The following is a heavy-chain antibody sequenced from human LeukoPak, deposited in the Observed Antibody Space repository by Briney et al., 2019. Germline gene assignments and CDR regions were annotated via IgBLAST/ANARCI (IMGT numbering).Heavy chain of an antibody. V-gene: IGHV3-23*01. CDR1: GFTFSSYA. Sequence: PGGSLRLSCAASGFTFSSYAMSWVRQAPGKGLEWVSSISGSDGSTYYADSVKGRFTISRDHSKNTLYLQMNSLRAEDTAVYYCAKDLGYCGGDCSILYYFDLWSEGTLLTVSS. CDR2: ISGSDGST. CDR3: AKDLGYCGGDCSILYYFDL. J-gene: IGHJ4*02. D-gene: IGHD2-21*02.